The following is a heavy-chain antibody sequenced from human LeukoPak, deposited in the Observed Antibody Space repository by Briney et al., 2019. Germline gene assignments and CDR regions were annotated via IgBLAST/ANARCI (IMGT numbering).Heavy chain of an antibody. D-gene: IGHD3-3*01. Sequence: GGSLRLSCAASGFTFRNYSMNWVRQAPGKGLEWVSSIGSNSGFIYYTDSIKGRFSISRDNAKNSLYLQMNSLRAEDTAVYYCARDHAILNYDFWSGYDYWGQGTLVTVSS. CDR1: GFTFRNYS. V-gene: IGHV3-21*01. CDR2: IGSNSGFI. J-gene: IGHJ4*02. CDR3: ARDHAILNYDFWSGYDY.